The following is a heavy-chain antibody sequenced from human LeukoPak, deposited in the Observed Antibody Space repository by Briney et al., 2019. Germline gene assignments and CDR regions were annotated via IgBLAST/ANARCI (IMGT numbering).Heavy chain of an antibody. Sequence: PSETLSLTCTVSVGSINSYYWSWIRQPPGKGLEWIGYIYTSGSTNYNPSLKSRVTISVDTSKNQFSLKLSSVTAADTAVYYCARRGGYSYDPAYMDVWGKGTTVTVSS. CDR3: ARRGGYSYDPAYMDV. CDR2: IYTSGST. V-gene: IGHV4-4*09. CDR1: VGSINSYY. J-gene: IGHJ6*03. D-gene: IGHD5-18*01.